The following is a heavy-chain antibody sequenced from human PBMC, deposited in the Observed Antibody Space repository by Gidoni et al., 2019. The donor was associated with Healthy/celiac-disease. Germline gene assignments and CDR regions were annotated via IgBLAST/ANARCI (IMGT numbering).Heavy chain of an antibody. V-gene: IGHV4-39*07. CDR1: GGSISSSSYY. CDR3: ARGDRFHDRPHPPGH. CDR2: IYYSGST. Sequence: QLQLQESGPRLVNPSEPLSLTCTVSGGSISSSSYYWGWIRQPPGKGLEWIGSIYYSGSTYYNPSLKSRVTISVDTSKNQFSLKLSSVTAADTAVYYCARGDRFHDRPHPPGHWGQGTLVTVSS. J-gene: IGHJ1*01. D-gene: IGHD3-9*01.